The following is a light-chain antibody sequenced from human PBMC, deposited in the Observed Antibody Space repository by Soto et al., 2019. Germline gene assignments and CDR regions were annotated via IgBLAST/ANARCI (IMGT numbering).Light chain of an antibody. V-gene: IGLV2-14*01. J-gene: IGLJ1*01. CDR2: EAS. CDR3: FSYTSSGTYV. CDR1: SSDVGNYKY. Sequence: LTQPASVSGSPGQSITISCTGTSSDVGNYKYVSWYQQHPGKAPKLMIYEASNRPSGVSNRFSGSKSGNTASLTISGLQAEDVSDYDCFSYTSSGTYVFGTGTKVTVL.